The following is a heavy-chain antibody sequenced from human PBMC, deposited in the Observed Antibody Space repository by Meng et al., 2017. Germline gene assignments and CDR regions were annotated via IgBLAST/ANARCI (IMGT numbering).Heavy chain of an antibody. Sequence: GESLKISCAASGFTFSSYAMHWVRQAPGKGLEWVAVISYDGSNKYYADSVKGRFTISRDNSKNTLYLQMNSLRAEDTAVYYCARVGKELVWSNYRYYYGMDVCGQGIT. J-gene: IGHJ6*01. V-gene: IGHV3-30*04. D-gene: IGHD4-11*01. CDR1: GFTFSSYA. CDR3: ARVGKELVWSNYRYYYGMDV. CDR2: ISYDGSNK.